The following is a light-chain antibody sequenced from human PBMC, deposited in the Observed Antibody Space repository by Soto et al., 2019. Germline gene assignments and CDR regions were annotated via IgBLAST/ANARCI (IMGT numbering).Light chain of an antibody. CDR3: QSYDSSLSGWV. V-gene: IGLV1-40*01. J-gene: IGLJ3*02. CDR1: SSNIGAGYD. CDR2: GNS. Sequence: QSVLPQPPSVSGAPGQRVTISCTGSSSNIGAGYDVHWYHQLPGTAPKLLIYGNSNRPSGVPDRFSGSKSGTSASLAITGLQAEDEADYYCQSYDSSLSGWVFGGGTKVTVL.